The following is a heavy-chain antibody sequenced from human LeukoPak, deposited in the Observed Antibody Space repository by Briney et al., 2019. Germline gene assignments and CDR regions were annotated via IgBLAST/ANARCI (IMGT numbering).Heavy chain of an antibody. V-gene: IGHV4-59*01. Sequence: PETLSLTCTVSGGSISSYYWNWIRQPPGKGLEWIGYISYSGSTNYNPSLKSRVTISVDTSKNQFSLKLSSVTAADTAVYYCASFGYGAPFDYWGQGTLVTVSS. CDR3: ASFGYGAPFDY. CDR1: GGSISSYY. CDR2: ISYSGST. D-gene: IGHD4-17*01. J-gene: IGHJ4*02.